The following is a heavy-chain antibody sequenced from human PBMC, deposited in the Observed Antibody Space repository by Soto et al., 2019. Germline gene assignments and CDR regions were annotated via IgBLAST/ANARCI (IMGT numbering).Heavy chain of an antibody. V-gene: IGHV1-8*01. D-gene: IGHD3-22*01. CDR2: MNPNRGNT. J-gene: IGHJ5*02. CDR3: VRGYPYSSGP. CDR1: GYTFTSHD. Sequence: QVQLVQSGAEVKKPGASVKVSCKASGYTFTSHDINWVRQATGQGLEWMGWMNPNRGNTGYAQKFQGRVTMTRSTSISTAYMELSNLRSEDTAVYYCVRGYPYSSGPWGQGTLVTVSP.